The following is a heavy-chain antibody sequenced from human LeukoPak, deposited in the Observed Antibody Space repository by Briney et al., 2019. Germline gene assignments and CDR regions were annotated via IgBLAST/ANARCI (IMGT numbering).Heavy chain of an antibody. J-gene: IGHJ5*02. D-gene: IGHD3-22*01. Sequence: ASVKVSCKASGYTFTGHYIHWVRQAPGQGLEWMGGIIPIFGTANYAQKFQGRVTITADESTSTAYMELSSLRSEDTAVYYCARGTITYYYDSSGYPQYGWFDPWGQGTLVTVSS. CDR3: ARGTITYYYDSSGYPQYGWFDP. CDR2: IIPIFGTA. V-gene: IGHV1-69*13. CDR1: GYTFTGHY.